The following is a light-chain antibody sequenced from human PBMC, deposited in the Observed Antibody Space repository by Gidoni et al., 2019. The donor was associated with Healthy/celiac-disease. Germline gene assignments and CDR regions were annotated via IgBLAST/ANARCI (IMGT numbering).Light chain of an antibody. V-gene: IGKV1-5*03. CDR3: QQYNSYSL. J-gene: IGKJ4*01. Sequence: DIQMTQSPSTLSASVGDRVTITCRASQSISSWLAWYQQKPGKAPKLLIYKASSLESGVPSRFSGSGSGTEFTLTISSLQPDDFATYYCQQYNSYSLFGGXTKVEIK. CDR1: QSISSW. CDR2: KAS.